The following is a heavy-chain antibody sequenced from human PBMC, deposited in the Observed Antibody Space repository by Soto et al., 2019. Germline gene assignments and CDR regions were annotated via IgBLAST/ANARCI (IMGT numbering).Heavy chain of an antibody. Sequence: GGSLRLSCAASGFTFSSYGMHWVRQAPGKGLEWVAVIWYDGSDKYYADSVKGRFTISRDNSKNTLYLQMNSLRAEDTAVYYCARKLCSNQGPLDYWGQGTLVTVSS. CDR2: IWYDGSDK. V-gene: IGHV3-33*01. CDR1: GFTFSSYG. D-gene: IGHD4-4*01. J-gene: IGHJ4*02. CDR3: ARKLCSNQGPLDY.